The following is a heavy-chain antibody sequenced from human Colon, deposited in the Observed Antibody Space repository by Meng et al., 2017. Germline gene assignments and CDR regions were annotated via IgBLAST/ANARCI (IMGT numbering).Heavy chain of an antibody. Sequence: QVPLEDLGPGLVKPWGTVSLTRAVSGGAISSSNGWSWVRQLPGKGLEWIGEIYHSGSTHYNPSLKSRVTISVDKSKNQFSLKLSSVTAADTAVYYCASGRKYCSSTSCYGQFDYWGQGTLVTVSS. CDR3: ASGRKYCSSTSCYGQFDY. CDR2: IYHSGST. D-gene: IGHD2-2*01. CDR1: GGAISSSNG. V-gene: IGHV4-4*02. J-gene: IGHJ4*02.